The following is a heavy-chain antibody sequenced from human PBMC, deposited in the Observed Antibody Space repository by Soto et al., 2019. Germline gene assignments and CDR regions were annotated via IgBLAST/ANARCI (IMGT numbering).Heavy chain of an antibody. CDR1: GFTFSSYG. Sequence: GGSLRLSCAASGFTFSSYGMHWVRQAPGKGLEWVAVIWYDGSNKYYADSVKGRFTISRDNSKNTLYLQMNSLRAEDTAVYYCARVKYYYDSSGPFDYWGQGTLVTVSS. J-gene: IGHJ4*02. D-gene: IGHD3-22*01. V-gene: IGHV3-33*01. CDR2: IWYDGSNK. CDR3: ARVKYYYDSSGPFDY.